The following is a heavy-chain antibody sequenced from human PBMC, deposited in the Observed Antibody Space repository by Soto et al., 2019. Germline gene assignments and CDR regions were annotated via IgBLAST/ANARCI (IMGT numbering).Heavy chain of an antibody. V-gene: IGHV1-18*01. CDR1: GYTFINFG. CDR2: ISPFNGHT. CDR3: AREPPRATAGLNYFDP. J-gene: IGHJ5*02. D-gene: IGHD6-13*01. Sequence: QVQLVHSGTEVKKPGASVKVSCKTSGYTFINFGIGWVRQAPGQGLEWMGWISPFNGHTHYAQKLQGRVSLTTETSTSTAFLELRSLTYDDTAVYYCAREPPRATAGLNYFDPWGQGTLVTVSS.